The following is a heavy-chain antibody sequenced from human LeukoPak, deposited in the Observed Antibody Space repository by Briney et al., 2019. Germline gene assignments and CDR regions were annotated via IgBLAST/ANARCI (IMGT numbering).Heavy chain of an antibody. V-gene: IGHV1-2*02. CDR2: INPNSGAT. D-gene: IGHD4-17*01. J-gene: IGHJ4*02. CDR3: ARPSDYGDYIDY. CDR1: GYIFTGYY. Sequence: GASVKVSCKTSGYIFTGYYMHWVRQAPGQGLEWMAKINPNSGATAYAERFQGRVTLTRDTSISTMYMELRTLTSGDAAVYYCARPSDYGDYIDYWGQGTPVTVSS.